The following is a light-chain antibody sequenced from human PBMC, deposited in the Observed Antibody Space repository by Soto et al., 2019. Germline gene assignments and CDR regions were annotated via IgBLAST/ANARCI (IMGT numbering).Light chain of an antibody. CDR3: GSYTSSSTYV. CDR1: SSDVGGYNY. Sequence: QSALTQPASVSGSPGQSITISCTGTSSDVGGYNYVSWYQQHPGKAPKLMIYDVSNRPSGVSNRFSGSKSGNTASLTISGLQAEDEADYYCGSYTSSSTYVFGTGATVTAL. V-gene: IGLV2-14*01. J-gene: IGLJ1*01. CDR2: DVS.